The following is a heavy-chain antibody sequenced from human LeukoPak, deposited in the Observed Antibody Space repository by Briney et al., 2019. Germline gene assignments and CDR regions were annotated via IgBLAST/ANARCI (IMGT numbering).Heavy chain of an antibody. V-gene: IGHV3-74*01. Sequence: GGSLRLSCAASGFTLSNYWMHWVRQAPGKGLVWVSRINSDGSSRNYADSVKGRFTISRDNAKNTLYLQMNSLSAEDTAVYYCASTSSHRIAAGGNYWGQGTLVTASS. CDR2: INSDGSSR. J-gene: IGHJ4*02. CDR3: ASTSSHRIAAGGNY. CDR1: GFTLSNYW. D-gene: IGHD6-13*01.